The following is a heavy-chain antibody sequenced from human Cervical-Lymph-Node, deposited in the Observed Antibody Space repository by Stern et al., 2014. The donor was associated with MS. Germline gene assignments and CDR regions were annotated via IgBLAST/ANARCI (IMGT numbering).Heavy chain of an antibody. D-gene: IGHD6-19*01. V-gene: IGHV2-5*02. J-gene: IGHJ5*02. CDR1: GFSLTTTGEG. Sequence: QVTLKESGPTLVKPTQTLTLTCTFSGFSLTTTGEGVAWIRQPPGQALEWLALIYWDDDKRYNTSLQSRLTITKDTSKSQVVLTLTNIDLVDTATYYCAHRVSQWRAFAPWGQGTQVTVSS. CDR2: IYWDDDK. CDR3: AHRVSQWRAFAP.